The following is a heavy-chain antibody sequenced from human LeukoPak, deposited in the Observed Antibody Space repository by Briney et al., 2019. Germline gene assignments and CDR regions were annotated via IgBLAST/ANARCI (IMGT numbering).Heavy chain of an antibody. CDR3: VRGLGDY. Sequence: GGSLRLSCVGSGFALRDYWMHWLRQAPGKGLVWVSRINSDGTMITHADSVKGRFTISRDNAKNMLYLQMNNVRVDDTAIYYCVRGLGDYWGRGTLVTVSS. CDR1: GFALRDYW. J-gene: IGHJ4*02. CDR2: INSDGTMI. V-gene: IGHV3-74*01.